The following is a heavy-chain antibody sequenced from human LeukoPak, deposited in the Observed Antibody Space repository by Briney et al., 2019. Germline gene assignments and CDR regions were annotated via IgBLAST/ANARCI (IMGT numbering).Heavy chain of an antibody. Sequence: HPGGSLRLSCAASGFRFNNYAMHWVRQAPGKGLEWVTFVRHDGSNKYYADSVKGRFTVSRENSKNTLYLQMNSLRTEDTAVYYCAKNRDSSDYPRDFDYWGQGTLVTVSS. J-gene: IGHJ4*02. CDR2: VRHDGSNK. CDR3: AKNRDSSDYPRDFDY. V-gene: IGHV3-30*02. CDR1: GFRFNNYA. D-gene: IGHD3-22*01.